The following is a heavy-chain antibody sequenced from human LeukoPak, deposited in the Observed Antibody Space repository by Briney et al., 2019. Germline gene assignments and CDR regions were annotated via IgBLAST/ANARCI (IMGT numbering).Heavy chain of an antibody. J-gene: IGHJ4*02. CDR3: ARATTVQMAPYYFDY. Sequence: GGSLRLSCAASGFTVSANYMSWVRQAPGKGLEWFSVIYSGGSTYYADSVKGRFTISRHNSQNTVYLQMNSLTAEDTAVYYCARATTVQMAPYYFDYWGQGTLVTVSS. CDR1: GFTVSANY. V-gene: IGHV3-53*04. D-gene: IGHD1-14*01. CDR2: IYSGGST.